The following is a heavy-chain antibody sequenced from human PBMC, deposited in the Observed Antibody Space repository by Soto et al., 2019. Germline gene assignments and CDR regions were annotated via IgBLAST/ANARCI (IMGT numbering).Heavy chain of an antibody. D-gene: IGHD1-26*01. Sequence: VASVKVSCKASGGTFSSFTISWVQQAPGQGLEWMGGIIPIYGTANYAQKFQGRVTITADASTRTAYMELSSLRSEDTAVYYCAKDRRADWESYYYYAMDVWGQGTTVTVSS. CDR2: IIPIYGTA. J-gene: IGHJ6*02. CDR1: GGTFSSFT. CDR3: AKDRRADWESYYYYAMDV. V-gene: IGHV1-69*13.